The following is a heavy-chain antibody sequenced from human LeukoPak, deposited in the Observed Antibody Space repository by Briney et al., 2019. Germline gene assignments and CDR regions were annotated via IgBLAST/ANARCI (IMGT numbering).Heavy chain of an antibody. D-gene: IGHD1-1*01. J-gene: IGHJ4*02. CDR1: GFTFSSYA. CDR3: AKDLGRPGGGY. V-gene: IGHV3-23*01. Sequence: GGSLRLSCAASGFTFSSYAMSWVRQAPGKGLEWVSAISGSGGSTYYADSVKGRFTISRDNSKNTLYLKMNSLRAEDTAVYYCAKDLGRPGGGYWGQGTLVTVSS. CDR2: ISGSGGST.